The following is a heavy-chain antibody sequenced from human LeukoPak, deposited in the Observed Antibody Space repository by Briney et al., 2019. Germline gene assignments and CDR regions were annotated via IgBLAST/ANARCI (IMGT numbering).Heavy chain of an antibody. Sequence: PSETLSLTCSVSGXSINSRTDYWGWVRQPPGKGLEWIGSIYYTGTTYYSPPLKSRVTMSVDTSKNQFSLRLSSVTAADTAVYFCASFDSNGYYNDWGQGTLVTVSS. CDR2: IYYTGTT. J-gene: IGHJ4*02. V-gene: IGHV4-39*01. D-gene: IGHD3-22*01. CDR1: GXSINSRTDY. CDR3: ASFDSNGYYND.